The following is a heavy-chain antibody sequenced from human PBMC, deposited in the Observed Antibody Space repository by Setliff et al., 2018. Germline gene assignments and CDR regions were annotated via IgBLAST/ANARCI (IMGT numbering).Heavy chain of an antibody. CDR2: ISSSSSTI. D-gene: IGHD4-17*01. J-gene: IGHJ6*03. V-gene: IGHV3-48*01. CDR3: ARDTGYYYMDV. CDR1: GITFRNYG. Sequence: PGGSLRLSCAASGITFRNYGMNWVRQAPGKGLEWLSYISSSSSTIYYADSVKGRFTISRDNAKNALYLQMNSLRAEDTAVYYCARDTGYYYMDVWGKGTTVTVSS.